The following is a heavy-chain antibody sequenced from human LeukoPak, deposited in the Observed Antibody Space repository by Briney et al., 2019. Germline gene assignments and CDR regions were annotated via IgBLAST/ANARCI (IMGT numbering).Heavy chain of an antibody. D-gene: IGHD6-19*01. Sequence: GASVKVSCKASGYTFTSYYMHWVRQAPGQGLEWMGIINPSGGSTSYAQKFQGRVTMTRDTSTSTVYMELSSLRSEDTAVYYCASNDLYSSGLTRGYYYYYMDVWGKGTTVTISS. J-gene: IGHJ6*03. CDR3: ASNDLYSSGLTRGYYYYYMDV. CDR1: GYTFTSYY. V-gene: IGHV1-46*01. CDR2: INPSGGST.